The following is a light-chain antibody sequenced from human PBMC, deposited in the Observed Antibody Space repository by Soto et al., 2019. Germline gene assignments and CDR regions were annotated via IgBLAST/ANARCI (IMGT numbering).Light chain of an antibody. CDR3: QQYNKWPPLYT. Sequence: EIVMTQSPVILSVSPGERATLSCRASQNVNSDLSWYQQKPGQAPRILIYGAATRATDIPARISGSGSGTDFTFTISRLQSEDFAGYYSQQYNKWPPLYTFGQGTKLEIK. CDR1: QNVNSD. J-gene: IGKJ2*01. CDR2: GAA. V-gene: IGKV3-15*01.